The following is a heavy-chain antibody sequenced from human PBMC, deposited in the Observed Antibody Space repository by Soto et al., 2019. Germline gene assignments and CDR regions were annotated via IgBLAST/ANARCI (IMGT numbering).Heavy chain of an antibody. V-gene: IGHV4-61*01. CDR2: IHYSGST. Sequence: QVQLQESGPGLVKPSETLSLTCTVSSGSVSSVSYYWSLIRQPPGKGLEWIGYIHYSGSTNYNPSLKSRVTISVDTSNNQFSLKLSSVTAADTAVYYCAREYSYGSGRHPIGVTYWGQGTLVTVSS. D-gene: IGHD3-10*01. CDR3: AREYSYGSGRHPIGVTY. J-gene: IGHJ4*02. CDR1: SGSVSSVSYY.